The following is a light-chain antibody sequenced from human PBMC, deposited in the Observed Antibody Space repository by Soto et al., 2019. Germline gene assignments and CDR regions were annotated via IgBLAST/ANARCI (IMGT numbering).Light chain of an antibody. V-gene: IGKV1-5*03. Sequence: DIPMTQSPSTLSASPGDRVMMTCRASRDIHTWLAWYQQKPGKAPELLIFELYKLKSGVPSRFSGSESEIDFTLTINGLQPDDFATYYCQQYHSVPYTFGQGTKLEI. CDR2: ELY. J-gene: IGKJ2*01. CDR3: QQYHSVPYT. CDR1: RDIHTW.